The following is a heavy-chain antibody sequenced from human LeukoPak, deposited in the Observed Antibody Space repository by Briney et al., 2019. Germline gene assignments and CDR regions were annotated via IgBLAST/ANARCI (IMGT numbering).Heavy chain of an antibody. CDR2: ISPDRGNT. CDR3: VPKGTEGY. V-gene: IGHV3-64D*06. CDR1: GFTFSSYA. J-gene: IGHJ4*02. Sequence: GGSLRLSCSASGFTFSSYAMHWVRQAPGKGLEYVSAISPDRGNTYYADSVKGRFSISRDNSKNTLYLQMSSLRPEDTAVYYCVPKGTEGYWGQGTLVTVSS.